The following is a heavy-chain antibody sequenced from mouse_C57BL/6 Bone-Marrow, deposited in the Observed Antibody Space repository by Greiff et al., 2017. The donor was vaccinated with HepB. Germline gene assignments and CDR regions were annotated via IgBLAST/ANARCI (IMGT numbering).Heavy chain of an antibody. CDR1: GYTFTSYW. V-gene: IGHV1-69*01. D-gene: IGHD2-2*01. CDR2: IDPSDSYT. Sequence: QVQLQQSGAELVMPGASVKLSCKASGYTFTSYWMHWVKQRPGQGLEWIGEIDPSDSYTNYNGKFKGKATLTADKSSSTAYMQLSSLTSEDSAVYFCARDYGYPYWGQGTLVTVSA. J-gene: IGHJ3*01. CDR3: ARDYGYPY.